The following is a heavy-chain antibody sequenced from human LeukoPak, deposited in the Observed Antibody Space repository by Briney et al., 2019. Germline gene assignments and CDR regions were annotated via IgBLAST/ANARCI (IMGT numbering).Heavy chain of an antibody. CDR1: GGSISSGSYY. V-gene: IGHV4-61*01. CDR3: ARDFYEYSFGY. D-gene: IGHD3-3*01. Sequence: PSQTLSLTCAVSGGSISSGSYYWSWIRQPPGKGLEWIGYIYYSGSTNYNPSLKSRVTISVDTSKNQFSLKLSSVTAADTAVYYCARDFYEYSFGYWGQGTLVTVSS. CDR2: IYYSGST. J-gene: IGHJ4*02.